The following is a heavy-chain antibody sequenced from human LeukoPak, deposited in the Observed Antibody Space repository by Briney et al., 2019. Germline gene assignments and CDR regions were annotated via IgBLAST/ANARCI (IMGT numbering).Heavy chain of an antibody. J-gene: IGHJ5*02. D-gene: IGHD6-6*01. V-gene: IGHV3-21*01. Sequence: PGGSLRLSCAASGFSLKSYSLTWVRQAPGKGLEWVSSISSTSAYIHYADSVKGRFTISRDNVDNVVYLEMNSLGAEDTATYYCARGGEYSRSRGRFDPWGQGTLVTVSS. CDR3: ARGGEYSRSRGRFDP. CDR2: ISSTSAYI. CDR1: GFSLKSYS.